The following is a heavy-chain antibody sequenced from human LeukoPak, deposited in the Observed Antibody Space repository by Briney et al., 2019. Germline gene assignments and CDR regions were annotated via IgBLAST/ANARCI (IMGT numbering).Heavy chain of an antibody. CDR3: ARQVCSSISCYVDY. D-gene: IGHD2-2*01. J-gene: IGHJ4*02. V-gene: IGHV4-39*01. CDR2: IYHSGST. CDR1: GGSISSSSYY. Sequence: PLGTLSLTCTVSGGSISSSSYYWAWIRQPPGKGLEWIGMIYHSGSTYYNPSLKSRVTISVDTSKNQFSLKLSSVTAADTAVYYCARQVCSSISCYVDYWGQRTLVTVSS.